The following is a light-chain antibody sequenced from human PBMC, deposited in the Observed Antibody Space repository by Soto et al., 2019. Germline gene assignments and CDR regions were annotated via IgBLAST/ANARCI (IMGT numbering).Light chain of an antibody. Sequence: ETVMTQSPATLSVSPGERATLSCRASHSVNRHLACYQQKPGQAPRLLIYEASTRATDIPARFSGSGSGTEFTLTISSLQSEDFAVYYCQQYNSWPLTFGGETKVEIK. CDR2: EAS. J-gene: IGKJ4*01. CDR1: HSVNRH. CDR3: QQYNSWPLT. V-gene: IGKV3-15*01.